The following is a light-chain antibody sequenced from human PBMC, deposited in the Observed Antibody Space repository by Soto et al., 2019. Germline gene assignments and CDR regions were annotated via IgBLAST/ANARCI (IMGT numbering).Light chain of an antibody. CDR2: EVS. CDR3: SSYTTSTSFIL. J-gene: IGLJ2*01. V-gene: IGLV2-14*01. CDR1: SSDIGNYDF. Sequence: QSALTQPASVSGSPGQSITISCTGTSSDIGNYDFVSWYQQVPGTAPKAMIYEVSSRPSGVSNRFSDSKSGNTASLTISGLQAEDEAYYYCSSYTTSTSFILFGGGTKLTVL.